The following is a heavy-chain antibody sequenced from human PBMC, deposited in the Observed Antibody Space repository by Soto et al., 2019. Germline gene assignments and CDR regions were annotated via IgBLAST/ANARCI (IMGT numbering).Heavy chain of an antibody. D-gene: IGHD3-9*01. CDR1: GFTFSSYG. CDR2: ISYDGSNK. Sequence: PGGSLRLSCAASGFTFSSYGMHWVRQAPGKGLEWVAVISYDGSNKYYADSVKGRFTISRDNSKNTLYLQMNSLRAEDTAVYYCAKDLKEPYDILTGLEYYGMDVWGQGTTVTVSS. CDR3: AKDLKEPYDILTGLEYYGMDV. V-gene: IGHV3-30*18. J-gene: IGHJ6*02.